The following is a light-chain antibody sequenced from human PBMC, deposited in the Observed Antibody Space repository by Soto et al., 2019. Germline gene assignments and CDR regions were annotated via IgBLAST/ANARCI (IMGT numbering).Light chain of an antibody. V-gene: IGKV3-15*01. J-gene: IGKJ1*01. Sequence: EIVMTQSPATLSVSPGERATLSCRASQSVSSNLAWYQQKPGQAPRLLIYGASTRATGIPARFSGSGSGTEFSLSINSLQSEDFAVYYGQEYNNWPPWTFGQGTKVEIK. CDR1: QSVSSN. CDR3: QEYNNWPPWT. CDR2: GAS.